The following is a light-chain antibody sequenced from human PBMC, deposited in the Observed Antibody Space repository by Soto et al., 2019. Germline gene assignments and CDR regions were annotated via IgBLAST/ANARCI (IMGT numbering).Light chain of an antibody. Sequence: EIVLTQSPGTLSLSPGERATLSCRASQSVTSNYLAWYQEKTGQTPRLLIYGASRRATGIPDRFSGSGSGTDFTLTISRLEPEDFAVYYCRQYGTSLGLAFGGGTKVDI. V-gene: IGKV3-20*01. CDR3: RQYGTSLGLA. CDR1: QSVTSNY. CDR2: GAS. J-gene: IGKJ4*01.